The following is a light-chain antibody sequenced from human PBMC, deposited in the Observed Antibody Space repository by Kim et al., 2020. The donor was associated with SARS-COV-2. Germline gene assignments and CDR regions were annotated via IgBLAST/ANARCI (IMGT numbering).Light chain of an antibody. V-gene: IGKV3-15*01. CDR3: QQYANWHPYT. J-gene: IGKJ2*01. CDR2: GAF. CDR1: QTVSSN. Sequence: VSPGESATLYCRASQTVSSNLAWYQQKPGQAPRLLIYGAFTRATGIPVRFTGSGSGTEFTLTISSLQSEDSAIYYCQQYANWHPYTFGQGTKLEI.